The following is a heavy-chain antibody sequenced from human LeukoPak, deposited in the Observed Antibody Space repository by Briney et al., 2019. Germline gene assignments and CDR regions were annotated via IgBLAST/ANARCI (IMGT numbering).Heavy chain of an antibody. D-gene: IGHD6-13*01. J-gene: IGHJ4*02. V-gene: IGHV3-11*01. CDR1: GYSISSGNY. CDR3: ASLSAG. Sequence: LSLTCTVSGYSISSGNYWGWIRPAPGKGLEWVSYISSSGSTIYYADSVKGRFTISMDNAKNSLYLQMNSLRAEDTAVYYCASLSAGWGQGTLVTVSS. CDR2: ISSSGSTI.